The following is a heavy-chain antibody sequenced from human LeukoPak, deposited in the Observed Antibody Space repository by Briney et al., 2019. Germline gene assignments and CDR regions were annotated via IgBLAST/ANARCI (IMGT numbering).Heavy chain of an antibody. V-gene: IGHV4-4*07. Sequence: SETLSLTCTVSGGSISSYYWSWIRQPAGKGLEWIGRIYTSGSTNFNPSLKSRVTMSVDTSKNQFSLKLSSVTAADTAVYYCAGSEYYDSSGYFDYWGQGTLVTVSS. J-gene: IGHJ4*02. CDR1: GGSISSYY. CDR3: AGSEYYDSSGYFDY. CDR2: IYTSGST. D-gene: IGHD3-22*01.